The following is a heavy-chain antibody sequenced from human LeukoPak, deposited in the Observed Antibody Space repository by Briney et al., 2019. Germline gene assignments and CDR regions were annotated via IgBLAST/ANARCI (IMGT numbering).Heavy chain of an antibody. V-gene: IGHV4-59*01. CDR1: GGSISSYY. J-gene: IGHJ3*02. CDR3: ASYNWNWSRAFDI. Sequence: SETLSLTCTVSGGSISSYYWSWIRQPPGKGLEWIGYIYYSGSTNCNPSLKSRVTISVDTSKNQFSLKLSSVTAADTAVYYCASYNWNWSRAFDIWGQGTMVTVSS. D-gene: IGHD1-7*01. CDR2: IYYSGST.